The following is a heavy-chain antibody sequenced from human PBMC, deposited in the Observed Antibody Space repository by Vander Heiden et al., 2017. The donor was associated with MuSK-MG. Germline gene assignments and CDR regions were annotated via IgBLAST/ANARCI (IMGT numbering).Heavy chain of an antibody. D-gene: IGHD4-17*01. J-gene: IGHJ6*03. Sequence: EVQLVESGGGLDQPGGSLRLSCAASGFSFSSYSMNWVRRAPGKGLEWVSYISSSSSIVYYADSVKGRFTISRDNAKNALYLQMNSLRAEDTAVYYCARDYYGDFPTIYYMDVWGQGTTVTVSS. CDR3: ARDYYGDFPTIYYMDV. V-gene: IGHV3-48*01. CDR2: ISSSSSIV. CDR1: GFSFSSYS.